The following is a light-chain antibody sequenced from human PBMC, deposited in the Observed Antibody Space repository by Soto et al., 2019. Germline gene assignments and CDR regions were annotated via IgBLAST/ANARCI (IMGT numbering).Light chain of an antibody. V-gene: IGKV1-12*01. CDR2: TGS. CDR3: QQAASFTIT. CDR1: QGIKNW. J-gene: IGKJ5*01. Sequence: DIQMTQSPSYVSASVGDRVTITCRASQGIKNWLAWYQQEPGKAPNLLIYTGSSLQSGVPSRFSGSGSGTDFTLTINSLKPEDCATYYCQQAASFTITFGQGTRLEIK.